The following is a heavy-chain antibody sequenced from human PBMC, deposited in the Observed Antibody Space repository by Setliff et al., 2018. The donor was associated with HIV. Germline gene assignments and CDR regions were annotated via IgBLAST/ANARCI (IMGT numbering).Heavy chain of an antibody. V-gene: IGHV1-3*01. CDR3: ARVLGPFGIVGAFDAFDI. CDR2: INAGNGNT. CDR1: GYTFTSYA. Sequence: GASVKVSCKASGYTFTSYAMHWVRQAPGQRLEWMGWINAGNGNTKYSQKFQGRVTITRDTSASTAYMELSSLRSEDTAVYYCARVLGPFGIVGAFDAFDIWGQGTMVTV. J-gene: IGHJ3*02. D-gene: IGHD1-26*01.